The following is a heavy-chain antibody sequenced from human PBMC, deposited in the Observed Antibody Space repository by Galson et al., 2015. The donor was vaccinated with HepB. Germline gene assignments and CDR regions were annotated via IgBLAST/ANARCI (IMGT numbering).Heavy chain of an antibody. CDR3: ARDRGFEVVPAAAFCFDF. Sequence: SLRLSCEASGFTFSSFAMDWVRQAPGQGLEWVPLLSFDGSKERYADTVQGRFTTSIDTSKNTPYLQLNSLRAEDTAVYYSARDRGFEVVPAAAFCFDFWGQGTLVTVSS. V-gene: IGHV3-33*01. D-gene: IGHD2-2*01. J-gene: IGHJ4*02. CDR1: GFTFSSFA. CDR2: LSFDGSKE.